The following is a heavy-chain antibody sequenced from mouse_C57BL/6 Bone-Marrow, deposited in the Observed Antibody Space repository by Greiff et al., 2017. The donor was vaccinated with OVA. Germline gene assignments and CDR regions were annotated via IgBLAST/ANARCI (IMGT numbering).Heavy chain of an antibody. J-gene: IGHJ3*01. CDR1: GFNIKDDY. Sequence: VQLKESGAELVRPGASVKLFCTASGFNIKDDYMHWVKQRPEQGLEWIGWIDPENGDTEYASKFQGKATITADTSSNTAYLQLSSLTSEDTAVYYCTTDYGSPAWFAYWGQGTLVTVSA. D-gene: IGHD1-1*01. V-gene: IGHV14-4*01. CDR3: TTDYGSPAWFAY. CDR2: IDPENGDT.